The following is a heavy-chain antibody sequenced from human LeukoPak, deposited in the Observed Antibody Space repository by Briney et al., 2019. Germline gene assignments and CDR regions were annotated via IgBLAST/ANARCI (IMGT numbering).Heavy chain of an antibody. CDR1: GYTLTELS. Sequence: ASVKVSCKVSGYTLTELSMHWVRQAPGKGLEWMGGFDPEDGETIYAQKFQGRVTMTEDTSTDTAYMELSSLRSEDTAVYYCATPGREYQLLLYAFGIWGQGTMVTVSS. J-gene: IGHJ3*02. CDR3: ATPGREYQLLLYAFGI. D-gene: IGHD2-2*01. V-gene: IGHV1-24*01. CDR2: FDPEDGET.